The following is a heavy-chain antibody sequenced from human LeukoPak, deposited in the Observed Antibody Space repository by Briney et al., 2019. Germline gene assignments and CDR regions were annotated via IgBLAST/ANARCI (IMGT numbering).Heavy chain of an antibody. CDR1: GGSISSSSYS. CDR2: IYYSGST. Sequence: SETPSLTCTVSGGSISSSSYSWGWIRQPPGKGLEWIGSIYYSGSTYYNPSLKSRVTISVDTSKNQFSLKLSSVTAADTAVYYCARRSRIAAAGFFDYWGQGTLVTVSS. J-gene: IGHJ4*02. D-gene: IGHD6-13*01. V-gene: IGHV4-39*01. CDR3: ARRSRIAAAGFFDY.